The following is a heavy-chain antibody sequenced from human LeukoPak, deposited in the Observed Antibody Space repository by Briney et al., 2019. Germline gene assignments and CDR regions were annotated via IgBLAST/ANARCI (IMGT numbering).Heavy chain of an antibody. Sequence: SVKASCKASGGTFGSYAISWVRQAPGQGLEWMGGIIPIFGTANYAQKFQGRVTITADESTSTAYMELSSLRSEDTAVYYCATLPTIAVSAFDIWGQGTMVTVSS. J-gene: IGHJ3*02. CDR1: GGTFGSYA. CDR3: ATLPTIAVSAFDI. V-gene: IGHV1-69*13. CDR2: IIPIFGTA. D-gene: IGHD6-19*01.